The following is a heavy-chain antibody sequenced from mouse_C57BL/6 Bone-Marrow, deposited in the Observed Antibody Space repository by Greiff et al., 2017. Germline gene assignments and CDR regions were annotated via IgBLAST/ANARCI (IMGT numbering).Heavy chain of an antibody. Sequence: EVQLQQSGAELVRPGASVKLSCTASGFNFKDDYMHWVKQRPEQGLEWIGWIDPENGDTEYASKFQGKATITADTSSNTAYLQLSSLTSEDTAVYYCTTSGVAYWGQGTLVTVSA. CDR3: TTSGVAY. J-gene: IGHJ3*01. V-gene: IGHV14-4*01. CDR1: GFNFKDDY. CDR2: IDPENGDT. D-gene: IGHD3-1*01.